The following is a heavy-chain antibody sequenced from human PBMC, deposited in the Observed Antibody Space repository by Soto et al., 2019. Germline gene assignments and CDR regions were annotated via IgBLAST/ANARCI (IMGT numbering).Heavy chain of an antibody. Sequence: GGSLRLSCAASGFTFSSSWMAWVRQAPGKGLEWVALINPDGSVASYVGSVRGRFIISRDNAQNSLYLQMNSVSAEDTAVYYCSRDPGFGAIDYWGQGTLVTVSS. V-gene: IGHV3-7*01. J-gene: IGHJ4*02. CDR2: INPDGSVA. CDR3: SRDPGFGAIDY. D-gene: IGHD3-10*01. CDR1: GFTFSSSW.